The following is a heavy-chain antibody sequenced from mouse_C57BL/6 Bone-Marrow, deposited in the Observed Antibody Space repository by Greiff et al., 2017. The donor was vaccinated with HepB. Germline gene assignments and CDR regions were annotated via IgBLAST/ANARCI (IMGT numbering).Heavy chain of an antibody. Sequence: DVQLVESGGGLVQPGGSLKLSCAASGFTFSDYYMYWVRQTPEKRLEWVAYISNGGGSTYYPDTVKGRFTISRDNAKNTLYLQMSRLKSEDTAMYYCARTDGYDAMDYWGQGTSVTVSS. CDR3: ARTDGYDAMDY. D-gene: IGHD2-3*01. V-gene: IGHV5-12*01. CDR2: ISNGGGST. J-gene: IGHJ4*01. CDR1: GFTFSDYY.